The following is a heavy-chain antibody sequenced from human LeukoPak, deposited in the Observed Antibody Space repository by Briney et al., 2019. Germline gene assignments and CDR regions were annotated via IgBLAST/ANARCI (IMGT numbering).Heavy chain of an antibody. CDR3: ARDQEEMATVPLDAFDV. CDR1: GYTFTSYA. CDR2: INTNTGNP. V-gene: IGHV7-4-1*02. D-gene: IGHD5-24*01. J-gene: IGHJ3*01. Sequence: GASVKVSCKASGYTFTSYAMNWVRRAPGQGLEWMGWINTNTGNPTYAQGFTGRFVFSLDTSVSTAYLQISSLKAEDTAVYYCARDQEEMATVPLDAFDVWGQGTMVTVSP.